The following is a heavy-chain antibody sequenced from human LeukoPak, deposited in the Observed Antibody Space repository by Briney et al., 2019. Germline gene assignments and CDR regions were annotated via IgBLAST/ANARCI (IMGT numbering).Heavy chain of an antibody. CDR3: ARVFGSSWYRWFDP. CDR1: GGSFSGYY. D-gene: IGHD6-13*01. Sequence: SETLSLTCAVCGGSFSGYYWSWIRQPPGKGLEWIGEINHSGSTNYNPSLKSRITISVDTSKNQFSLKLSSVTAADTAVYYCARVFGSSWYRWFDPWGQGTLVTVSS. V-gene: IGHV4-34*01. J-gene: IGHJ5*02. CDR2: INHSGST.